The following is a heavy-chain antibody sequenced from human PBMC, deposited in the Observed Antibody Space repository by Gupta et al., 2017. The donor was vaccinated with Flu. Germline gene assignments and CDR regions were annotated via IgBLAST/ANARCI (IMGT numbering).Heavy chain of an antibody. J-gene: IGHJ6*02. Sequence: QVQLVEAAGGVVQPGGALRLTCLATRFRFTAFPLHCVPQPPGKGLEWVAAVSYDGDKKYYVNAVQGRFTISRDNSNNMVYLQMNNVRPEDTAIYYCAKCTSTWNTYSYYHGMDVWGHGTTVSVSS. D-gene: IGHD1/OR15-1a*01. CDR2: VSYDGDKK. V-gene: IGHV3-30*18. CDR1: RFRFTAFP. CDR3: AKCTSTWNTYSYYHGMDV.